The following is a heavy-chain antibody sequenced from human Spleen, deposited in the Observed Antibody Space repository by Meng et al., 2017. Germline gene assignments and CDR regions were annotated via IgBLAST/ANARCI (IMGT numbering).Heavy chain of an antibody. V-gene: IGHV4-34*01. CDR1: GGSFSDYY. J-gene: IGHJ4*02. CDR3: ARGPTTMAHDFDY. Sequence: QAPLQQWGAGLLKPSETLSLTCVVSGGSFSDYYWSWIRQPPGKGLEWIGEINHSGSTNYNPSLESRATISVDTSQNNLSLKLRSVTAADSAVYYCARGPTTMAHDFDYWGQGTLVTVSS. D-gene: IGHD4-11*01. CDR2: INHSGST.